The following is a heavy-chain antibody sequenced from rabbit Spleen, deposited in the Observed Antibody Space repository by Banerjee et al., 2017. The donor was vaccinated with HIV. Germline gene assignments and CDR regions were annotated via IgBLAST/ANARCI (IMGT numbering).Heavy chain of an antibody. CDR3: ARDDTSSGYIMDCLNL. Sequence: QSLEESGGDLVKPGASLTLTCTASGFSFSSGYYMCWVRQAPGKGLEWIACIYTGSSDNTFYASWAKGRFTISKTSSTTVTLQMTSLTAADTATYFCARDDTSSGYIMDCLNLWGPGTLVTVS. CDR2: IYTGSSDNT. J-gene: IGHJ5*01. CDR1: GFSFSSGYY. D-gene: IGHD1-1*01. V-gene: IGHV1S40*01.